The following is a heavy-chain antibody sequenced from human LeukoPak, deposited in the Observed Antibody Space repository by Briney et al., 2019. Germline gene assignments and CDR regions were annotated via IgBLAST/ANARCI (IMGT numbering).Heavy chain of an antibody. Sequence: GASVKVSCKASGGTFISYAISWVRQAPGQGLEWMGGIIPIFGTANYAQRFQGRVTITADESTSTAYMELSSLRSEDTAVYYCASHRVVAVAASDYWGQGTLVTVSS. CDR3: ASHRVVAVAASDY. J-gene: IGHJ4*02. V-gene: IGHV1-69*13. CDR2: IIPIFGTA. D-gene: IGHD6-19*01. CDR1: GGTFISYA.